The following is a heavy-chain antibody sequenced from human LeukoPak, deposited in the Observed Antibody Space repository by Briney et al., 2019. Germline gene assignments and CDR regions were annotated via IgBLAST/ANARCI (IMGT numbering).Heavy chain of an antibody. CDR3: ARDQGYRYGYGDFDY. Sequence: RASVKVSCKASGGSFISYAISRVRPAPRERRWWWGGIIPIFGTANYAQKFQGRVSITADESTSTSYMELSSLSSEDTAVYYCARDQGYRYGYGDFDYWGQGTLVTVSS. V-gene: IGHV1-69*13. D-gene: IGHD5-18*01. CDR2: IIPIFGTA. J-gene: IGHJ4*02. CDR1: GGSFISYA.